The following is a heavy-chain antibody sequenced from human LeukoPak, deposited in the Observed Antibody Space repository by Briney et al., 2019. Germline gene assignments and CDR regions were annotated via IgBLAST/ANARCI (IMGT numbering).Heavy chain of an antibody. D-gene: IGHD3-10*01. CDR1: GYTFTSYD. CDR3: ARDYYRSGSVNFDY. Sequence: ASVEVSCKASGYTFTSYDINWVRQATGQGLEWMGWLNPNSGNTGYAQKFQGRVTMTRNTSISTAYMELSSLRSEDTAVYYCARDYYRSGSVNFDYWGQGTLVTVSS. J-gene: IGHJ4*02. CDR2: LNPNSGNT. V-gene: IGHV1-8*01.